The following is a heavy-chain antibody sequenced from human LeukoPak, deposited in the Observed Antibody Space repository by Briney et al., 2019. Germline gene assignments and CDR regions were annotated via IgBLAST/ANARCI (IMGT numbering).Heavy chain of an antibody. D-gene: IGHD6-6*01. CDR3: ARSQQLANYYYYGIDG. V-gene: IGHV1-69*05. J-gene: IGHJ6*02. CDR1: GGTFSSYA. CDR2: IIPIFGTA. Sequence: GASVKVSCKASGGTFSSYAISWVRQAPGRGLEWMGGIIPIFGTANYAQKFQGRVTITTDESTSTAYMELSSLRSEDTAVYYCARSQQLANYYYYGIDGLGQGTKVNGSS.